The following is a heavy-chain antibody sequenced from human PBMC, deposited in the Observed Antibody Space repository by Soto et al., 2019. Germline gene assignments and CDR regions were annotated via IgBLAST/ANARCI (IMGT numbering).Heavy chain of an antibody. CDR3: AREYYYTMDV. CDR2: IDSSTKYT. Sequence: QVQLGESGGGLVRPGGSLRLSCEASGFTFRDYYMTWFRQAPGKGLEWLSYIDSSTKYTNYADSVKGRFTISRDNAKNSLYLQMNSLRADDTAVYYCAREYYYTMDVWGQGTMVTVYS. CDR1: GFTFRDYY. J-gene: IGHJ6*02. V-gene: IGHV3-11*05.